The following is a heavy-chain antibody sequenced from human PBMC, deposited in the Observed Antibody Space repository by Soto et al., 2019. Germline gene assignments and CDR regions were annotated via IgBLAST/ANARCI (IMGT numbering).Heavy chain of an antibody. CDR2: IIPILGTA. CDR3: AREVAKGGYYYYGMDV. J-gene: IGHJ6*02. D-gene: IGHD2-15*01. V-gene: IGHV1-69*06. CDR1: GGTFSSYA. Sequence: GASVKVSCKASGGTFSSYAISWVRQAPGQGLEWMGGIIPILGTANYAQKFQGRVTITADKSTSTAYMELSSLRSEDTAVYYCAREVAKGGYYYYGMDVWGQGTTVTVS.